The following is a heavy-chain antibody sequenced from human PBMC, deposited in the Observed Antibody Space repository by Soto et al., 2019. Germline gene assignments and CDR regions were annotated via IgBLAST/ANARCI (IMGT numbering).Heavy chain of an antibody. V-gene: IGHV1-69*12. J-gene: IGHJ6*02. CDR3: AHPKRNYYYYYGMDV. CDR1: GGTFSSYA. CDR2: IIPIFGTA. Sequence: QVQLVQSGAEVKKPGSSVKVSCKASGGTFSSYAISWVRQAPGQGLEWMGGIIPIFGTAKYAQKIQGRVTITADESTSTAYMELSSVRSEDTAVYYCAHPKRNYYYYYGMDVWGQGTTVTVSS.